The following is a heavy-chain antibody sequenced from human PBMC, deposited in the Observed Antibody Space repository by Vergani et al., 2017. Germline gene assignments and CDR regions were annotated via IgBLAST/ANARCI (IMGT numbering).Heavy chain of an antibody. CDR1: GYTFTSYG. J-gene: IGHJ4*02. Sequence: QVQLVQSGAEVKKPGASVKVSCKASGYTFTSYGISWVRQAPGQGLEWMGGIIPIFGTANYAQKFQGRVTITAVESTSTAYMELSSLRSEDTAVYYCARDRENYYDSSGYKDFDYWGQGTLVTVSS. D-gene: IGHD3-22*01. CDR2: IIPIFGTA. V-gene: IGHV1-69*13. CDR3: ARDRENYYDSSGYKDFDY.